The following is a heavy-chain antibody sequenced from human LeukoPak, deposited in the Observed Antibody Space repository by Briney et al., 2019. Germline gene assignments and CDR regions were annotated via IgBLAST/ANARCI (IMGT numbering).Heavy chain of an antibody. D-gene: IGHD2/OR15-2a*01. J-gene: IGHJ3*02. CDR3: AGGISLDAFYI. V-gene: IGHV4-59*01. CDR2: IYYSGST. Sequence: SETLSLTCTVSGGSISSYYWSWIRQPPGKGLEWIGYIYYSGSTTYNPSLKSRVTILVDTSKNQSSLKLSSVTAADTAVNYCAGGISLDAFYICGEGTIVTVSS. CDR1: GGSISSYY.